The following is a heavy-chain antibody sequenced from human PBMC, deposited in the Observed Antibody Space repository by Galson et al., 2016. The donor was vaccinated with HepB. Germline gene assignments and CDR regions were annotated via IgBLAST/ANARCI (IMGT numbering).Heavy chain of an antibody. CDR2: INQAGSEK. J-gene: IGHJ4*01. CDR3: EAYCGAGSCHGIEY. V-gene: IGHV3-7*01. Sequence: SLRLSCAASGFTTSSYWMTWVRQAPGKGLEWVANINQAGSEKNYLDSVKGRFVIARDNAQNSLFLQRNRLGVGDLALYYCEAYCGAGSCHGIEYWGHGTLVTVSS. CDR1: GFTTSSYW. D-gene: IGHD2-21*01.